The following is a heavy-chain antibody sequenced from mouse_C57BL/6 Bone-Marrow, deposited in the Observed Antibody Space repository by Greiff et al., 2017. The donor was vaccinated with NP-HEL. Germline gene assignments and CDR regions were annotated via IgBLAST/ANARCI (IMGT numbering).Heavy chain of an antibody. J-gene: IGHJ1*03. V-gene: IGHV1-26*01. Sequence: VQLQQSGPELVKPGASVKISCKASGYTFTDYYMNWVKQSHGKSLEWIGDINPNNGGTSYNQKFKGKATLTVDKSSSTAYMEYRSLSSEDSAVYYCARIGYWYFGVWGTGTTVTVSA. CDR2: INPNNGGT. CDR3: ARIGYWYFGV. CDR1: GYTFTDYY. D-gene: IGHD2-14*01.